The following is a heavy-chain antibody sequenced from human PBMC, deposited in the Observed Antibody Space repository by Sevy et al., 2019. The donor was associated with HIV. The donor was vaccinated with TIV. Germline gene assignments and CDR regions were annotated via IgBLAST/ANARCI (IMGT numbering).Heavy chain of an antibody. CDR1: GFSLSSSRVA. D-gene: IGHD2-21*02. V-gene: IGHV2-5*01. J-gene: IGHJ4*02. CDR2: FYWNNDK. Sequence: SGPTLVNPTQTLTLTCTCSGFSLSSSRVAVGWIRQSPGKAPEWLALFYWNNDKRYNPSVRSRLTITRDTPKNQVVLTMTNMDPEDTAIYFCAHSTITPLVVVTAVWYYFDYWGQGTLVTVSS. CDR3: AHSTITPLVVVTAVWYYFDY.